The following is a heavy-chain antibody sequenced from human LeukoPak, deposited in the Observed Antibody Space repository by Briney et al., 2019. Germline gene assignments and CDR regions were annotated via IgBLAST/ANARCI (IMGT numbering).Heavy chain of an antibody. CDR2: ISASGGTT. CDR3: AKQVVSLRPFDY. V-gene: IGHV3-23*01. CDR1: GFTFSTYA. Sequence: GGSLTLSCAASGFTFSTYAMSWVRQAPGKGLEWVSGISASGGTTYYADSVKGRFTISRDNSKNTLYLQMNSLRAEDTAVYYCAKQVVSLRPFDYWGQGTLVTVSS. J-gene: IGHJ4*02. D-gene: IGHD2-8*02.